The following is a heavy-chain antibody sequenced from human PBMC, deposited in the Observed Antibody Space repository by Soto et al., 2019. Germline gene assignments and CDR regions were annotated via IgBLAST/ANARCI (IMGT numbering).Heavy chain of an antibody. CDR2: ISAYNGNT. Sequence: ASVKVSCKASGYTFTSYGISWVRQAPGQGLEWMGWISAYNGNTNYAQKLQGRVTMTTDTSTSTAYMELRSLTSDDTAVYYCARDSLSGYSYGYENWFDPWGQGTLVTVSS. CDR1: GYTFTSYG. V-gene: IGHV1-18*01. CDR3: ARDSLSGYSYGYENWFDP. D-gene: IGHD5-18*01. J-gene: IGHJ5*02.